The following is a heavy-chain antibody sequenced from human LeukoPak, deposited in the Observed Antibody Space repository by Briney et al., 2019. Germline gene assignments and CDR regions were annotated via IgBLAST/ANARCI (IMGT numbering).Heavy chain of an antibody. V-gene: IGHV4-34*01. CDR1: GGSFSGYY. CDR3: ARVRTSTNLNWFDP. J-gene: IGHJ5*02. Sequence: SETLSLTCAVYGGSFSGYYWSWIRQPPGKGLEWIGEINHSGSTNYNPSLKSRVTISVDTSKNRFSLKLSSVTAADTAVYYCARVRTSTNLNWFDPWGQGTLVTVSS. D-gene: IGHD2-2*01. CDR2: INHSGST.